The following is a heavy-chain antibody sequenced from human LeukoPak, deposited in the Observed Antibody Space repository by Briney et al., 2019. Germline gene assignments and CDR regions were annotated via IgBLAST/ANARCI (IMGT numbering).Heavy chain of an antibody. J-gene: IGHJ4*02. D-gene: IGHD1-26*01. V-gene: IGHV4-4*07. CDR2: IYTSGST. CDR3: ARDGVGAPPAAFDY. CDR1: GGSISSYY. Sequence: SETLSLTCTVSGGSISSYYWSWIRQPAGKGLEWIGRIYTSGSTNYNPSLKGRVTMSVDTSKNQFSLKLSSVTAADTAVYYCARDGVGAPPAAFDYWGQGTLVTVSS.